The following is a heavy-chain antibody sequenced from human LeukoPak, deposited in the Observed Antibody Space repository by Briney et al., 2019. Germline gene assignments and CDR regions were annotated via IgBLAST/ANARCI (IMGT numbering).Heavy chain of an antibody. CDR3: ARDRLGDYDHSGYYDK. Sequence: GGSLRLSCAASGFTLSDYYMSWLRQAPGKGLEWVAYICDSGRTVYYADSVKGRFTISRDNAKNSVYLQMNNLRAEDTAVYYCARDRLGDYDHSGYYDKWGQGTLVTVSS. J-gene: IGHJ4*02. CDR1: GFTLSDYY. CDR2: ICDSGRTV. D-gene: IGHD3-22*01. V-gene: IGHV3-11*01.